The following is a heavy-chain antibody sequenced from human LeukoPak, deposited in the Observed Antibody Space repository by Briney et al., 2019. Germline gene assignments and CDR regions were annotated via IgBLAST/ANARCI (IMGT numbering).Heavy chain of an antibody. D-gene: IGHD4-17*01. CDR3: ARVTQKVTTLSWVARSGNNWFDP. CDR2: ISTSSSYI. Sequence: GGSLRLSCAASGFTFSSYSMNWVRQAPGKGLEWVSSISTSSSYIYYADSVKGRFTISRDNAKNTLYLQMNSLRAEDTAVYYCARVTQKVTTLSWVARSGNNWFDPWGQGTLVTVSS. CDR1: GFTFSSYS. V-gene: IGHV3-21*01. J-gene: IGHJ5*02.